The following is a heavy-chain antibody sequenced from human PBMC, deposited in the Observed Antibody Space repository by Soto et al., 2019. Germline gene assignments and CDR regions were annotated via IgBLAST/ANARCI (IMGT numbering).Heavy chain of an antibody. Sequence: EMQLGESGGGFVKPGGYLRLSCAVSGYAFEVAWMNWVRQAPGKGLEWVGRIKSKPDGGTTEYAAPVEGRFTISRDDSTSTLYLQMNSLRTEDTAVYYCTTGRRDYYGNSYMDLWGKGTTVTVSS. CDR1: GYAFEVAW. CDR3: TTGRRDYYGNSYMDL. D-gene: IGHD3-22*01. V-gene: IGHV3-15*01. CDR2: IKSKPDGGTT. J-gene: IGHJ6*03.